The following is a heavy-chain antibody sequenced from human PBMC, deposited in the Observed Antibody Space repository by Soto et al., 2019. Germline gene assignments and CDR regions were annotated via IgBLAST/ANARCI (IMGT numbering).Heavy chain of an antibody. CDR2: ISYDGSNK. D-gene: IGHD3-10*01. Sequence: QVQLVESGGGVVQPGRSLRLSCAASGFTFSSYGMHWVRQAPGKGLEWVAVISYDGSNKYYADSVKGRFTISRDNSKNTLYLQMNSLRAEDTAVYYCAKDWAESGNWGQGTLVTVSS. V-gene: IGHV3-30*18. CDR3: AKDWAESGN. J-gene: IGHJ4*02. CDR1: GFTFSSYG.